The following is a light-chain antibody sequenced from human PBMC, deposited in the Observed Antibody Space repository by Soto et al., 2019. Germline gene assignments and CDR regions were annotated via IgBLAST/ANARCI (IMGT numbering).Light chain of an antibody. CDR2: TND. J-gene: IGLJ3*02. Sequence: QSVLTQPPSASGTPGQRVTISCSGSNSNIGSNTVNWYQQLPGTAPKLLIHTNDQRPSGVPDRFSGSKSSTSASLAVSGLQSEDEAAYHCAAWDDNVNGPVFGGGTKVTVL. V-gene: IGLV1-44*01. CDR1: NSNIGSNT. CDR3: AAWDDNVNGPV.